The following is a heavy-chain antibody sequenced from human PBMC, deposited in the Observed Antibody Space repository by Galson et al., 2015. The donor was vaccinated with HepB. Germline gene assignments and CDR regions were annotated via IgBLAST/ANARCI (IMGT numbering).Heavy chain of an antibody. CDR1: GFTFISYA. CDR3: AKDISPLAVPGSYFYNGMDV. V-gene: IGHV3-30*04. CDR2: ISYHGSYK. Sequence: SLRLSCAASGFTFISYAMLWVRQAPGKGLEWVAIISYHGSYKYYIDSVKGRFTISRDNSKNTVYLQMNSLRAEDTAVYYCAKDISPLAVPGSYFYNGMDVWGQGTTVTVSS. D-gene: IGHD6-19*01. J-gene: IGHJ6*02.